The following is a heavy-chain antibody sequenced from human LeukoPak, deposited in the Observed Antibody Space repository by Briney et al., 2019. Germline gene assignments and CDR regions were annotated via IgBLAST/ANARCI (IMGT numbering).Heavy chain of an antibody. CDR1: GGSVSSSSYY. Sequence: SETLSLTCTVSGGSVSSSSYYWGWIRQPPGKGLEWLGNIYYSGSTYYNPSLKSRVTMSVDTSENQFSLNLSSVTAADTAVYYCASLGIAVSGTGDFDYWGQGTLATVSS. CDR2: IYYSGST. D-gene: IGHD6-19*01. J-gene: IGHJ4*02. V-gene: IGHV4-39*01. CDR3: ASLGIAVSGTGDFDY.